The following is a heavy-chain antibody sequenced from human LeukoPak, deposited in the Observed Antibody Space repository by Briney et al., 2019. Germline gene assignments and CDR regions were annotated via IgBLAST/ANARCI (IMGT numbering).Heavy chain of an antibody. J-gene: IGHJ5*02. Sequence: SETLSLTCTVSGGSISSYYWSWIRQPPAKGLEWIGYIYYSGSTNYNPSLKSRVTISVDTSKNQFSLKLSSVTAADTAVYYCARTVRGGRWFDPWGQGTLVTVSS. D-gene: IGHD3-10*01. CDR3: ARTVRGGRWFDP. V-gene: IGHV4-59*01. CDR2: IYYSGST. CDR1: GGSISSYY.